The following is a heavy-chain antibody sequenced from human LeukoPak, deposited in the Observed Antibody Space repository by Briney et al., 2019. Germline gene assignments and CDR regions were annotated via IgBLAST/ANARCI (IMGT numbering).Heavy chain of an antibody. Sequence: SETLSLTCTVSGGSISSSRYYWGWIRQPPGKGLEWIGSIYYSGSTYYNPSLKSRVTISVDTSKNQFSLKLSSVTAADTAVYYCARLASSSAFDYWGQGTLVTVSS. CDR3: ARLASSSAFDY. J-gene: IGHJ4*02. V-gene: IGHV4-39*01. D-gene: IGHD6-6*01. CDR2: IYYSGST. CDR1: GGSISSSRYY.